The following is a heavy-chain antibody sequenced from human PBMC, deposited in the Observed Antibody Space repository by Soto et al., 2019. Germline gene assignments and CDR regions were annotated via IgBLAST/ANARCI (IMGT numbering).Heavy chain of an antibody. CDR3: ARPARECSSPGCAN. J-gene: IGHJ4*02. V-gene: IGHV3-7*01. CDR1: GLTFRSYW. Sequence: GGSLRLSCVVSGLTFRSYWMSWVRQAPGKGLEWVANINQDGSESYYVDSVKGRFTTSRDNAKNSLYLQMTSLRAEDTAVYYCARPARECSSPGCANWGQGTLVTVSS. D-gene: IGHD2-2*01. CDR2: INQDGSES.